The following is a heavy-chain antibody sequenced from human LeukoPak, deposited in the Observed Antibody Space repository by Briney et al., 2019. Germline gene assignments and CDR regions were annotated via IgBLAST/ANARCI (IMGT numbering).Heavy chain of an antibody. CDR3: AREYYYDSSGYYEDY. D-gene: IGHD3-22*01. J-gene: IGHJ4*02. CDR2: INPNSGGT. CDR1: GYTFTGYY. V-gene: IGHV1-2*02. Sequence: ASVKVSCKASGYTFTGYYMHLVRQAPGQGLEWMGWINPNSGGTNYAQKFQGRVTMTRDTSISTAYMELSRLRSDDTAVYYCAREYYYDSSGYYEDYWGQGTLVTVSS.